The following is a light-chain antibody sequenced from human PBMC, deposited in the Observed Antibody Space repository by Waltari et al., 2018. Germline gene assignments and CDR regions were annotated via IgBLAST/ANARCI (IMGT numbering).Light chain of an antibody. CDR2: GGS. CDR1: QSVGTY. CDR3: KHFVRLPAT. Sequence: ELVFTPSPGTLSLSPGDIATLSCRASQSVGTYLAWYQQKPGQAPRLLIYGGSSRATGIPDRFSVSGAGTDFSLNISRLEPEDFAVYYCKHFVRLPATFGQGTKVEIK. J-gene: IGKJ1*01. V-gene: IGKV3-20*01.